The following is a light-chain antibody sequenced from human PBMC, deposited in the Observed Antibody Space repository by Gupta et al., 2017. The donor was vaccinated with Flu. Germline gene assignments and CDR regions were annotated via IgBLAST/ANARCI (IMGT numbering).Light chain of an antibody. CDR1: QSISAY. Sequence: PYSLSASVGDRVTIICRAGQSISAYLNWFQVKPGKAPKLVIYAASSLQSGVPSRFSGSGSGTDFTLTISSLQREDFATYYCQQSHSTPSTFGPGTKVDIK. J-gene: IGKJ3*01. V-gene: IGKV1-39*01. CDR3: QQSHSTPST. CDR2: AAS.